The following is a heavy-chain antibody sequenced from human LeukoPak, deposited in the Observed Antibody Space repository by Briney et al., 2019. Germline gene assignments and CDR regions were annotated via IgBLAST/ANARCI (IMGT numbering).Heavy chain of an antibody. D-gene: IGHD1-26*01. CDR3: ARGWEPTGHWYFDL. CDR2: IYYSGST. CDR1: NDSISKYY. Sequence: SESLSLTCTVSNDSISKYYWSWIRQPPGKGLEWSGYIYYSGSTNCNPSLKSRVTISVDTSKNQFSLKLTSVTAADTAVYFCARGWEPTGHWYFDLWGRGTLVTVSS. V-gene: IGHV4-59*01. J-gene: IGHJ2*01.